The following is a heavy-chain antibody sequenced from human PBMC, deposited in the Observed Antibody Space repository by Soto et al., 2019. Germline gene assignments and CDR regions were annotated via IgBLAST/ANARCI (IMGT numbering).Heavy chain of an antibody. J-gene: IGHJ4*02. D-gene: IGHD2-15*01. Sequence: QVQLVQSGAEVKKPGASVKVSCKASGYTFTSYFMHWVRQAPGQGLEWMGIINPSGGSTSYAQKSQGRFTMTRDPSTSTVYMELSSLRSEDTAVYSCARQYCSGGSCYTLDYWGQGTLVTVSS. V-gene: IGHV1-46*01. CDR1: GYTFTSYF. CDR3: ARQYCSGGSCYTLDY. CDR2: INPSGGST.